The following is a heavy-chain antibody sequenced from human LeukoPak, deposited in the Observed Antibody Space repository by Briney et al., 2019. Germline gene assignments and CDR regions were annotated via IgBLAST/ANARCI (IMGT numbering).Heavy chain of an antibody. J-gene: IGHJ4*02. Sequence: GGSLRLSCAASGFTFDDYGMSWVRQAPGKWLEWVSGINWNGGSTGYADSVKGRFTISRDIAKNSLYLQMNSLRAEDTALYYCARGDGGDYFDYWGQGTLVTVSS. D-gene: IGHD3-16*01. V-gene: IGHV3-20*04. CDR3: ARGDGGDYFDY. CDR1: GFTFDDYG. CDR2: INWNGGST.